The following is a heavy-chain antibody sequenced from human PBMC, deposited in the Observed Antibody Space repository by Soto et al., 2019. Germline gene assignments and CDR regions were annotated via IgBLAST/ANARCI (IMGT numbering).Heavy chain of an antibody. CDR3: ARCYDSSGILTH. J-gene: IGHJ4*02. V-gene: IGHV4-34*10. D-gene: IGHD3-22*01. CDR2: INHTGGT. Sequence: SETLSLTCAVYGGSVNGYYWNWIRQPPGKGLEWIGEINHTGGTHYNPSLKSRVTMSVDTSKNQFSLRLSSVTAADTAVYYCARCYDSSGILTHWGQGTLVTVSS. CDR1: GGSVNGYY.